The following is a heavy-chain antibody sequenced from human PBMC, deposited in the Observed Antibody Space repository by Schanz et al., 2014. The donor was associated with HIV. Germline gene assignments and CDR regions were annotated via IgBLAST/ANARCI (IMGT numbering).Heavy chain of an antibody. D-gene: IGHD4-17*01. CDR3: AREGATVTALGD. V-gene: IGHV3-74*01. Sequence: EVQLVESGGGLVKPRGSLRLSCAASGFTFSSYSMNWVRQAPGKGLEWVSRINIDGSSTSYADSVKGRYTISRDNAKNSLYLRMNSLTAEDTAVKYCAREGATVTALGDWGQGTRVTVSS. CDR1: GFTFSSYS. J-gene: IGHJ4*02. CDR2: INIDGSST.